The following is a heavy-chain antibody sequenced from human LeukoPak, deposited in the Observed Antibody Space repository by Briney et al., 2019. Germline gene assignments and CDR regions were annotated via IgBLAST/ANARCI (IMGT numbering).Heavy chain of an antibody. D-gene: IGHD4-17*01. CDR2: ISWNSGSI. V-gene: IGHV3-9*03. J-gene: IGHJ4*02. CDR3: AKGTRSSTVTDFGY. Sequence: QPGGSLRLSCAASGFTFDDYAMHWVRQAPGKGLEWVSGISWNSGSIGYADSVKGRFTISRDNAKNSLYLQMNSLRAEDMALYYCAKGTRSSTVTDFGYWGQGTLVTVSS. CDR1: GFTFDDYA.